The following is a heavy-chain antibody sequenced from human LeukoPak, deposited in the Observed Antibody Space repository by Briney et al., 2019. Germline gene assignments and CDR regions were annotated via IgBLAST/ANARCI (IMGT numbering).Heavy chain of an antibody. J-gene: IGHJ4*02. Sequence: PGGSLRLSCAASGFTFSSYSMNWVRQAPGKGLEWVGRIKSKTDGGTTDYAAPVKGRFTISRDDSKNTLYLQMNSLKTEDTAVYYCTTGPNYDYVWGSLFWGQGTLVTVSS. CDR2: IKSKTDGGTT. CDR1: GFTFSSYS. D-gene: IGHD3-16*01. CDR3: TTGPNYDYVWGSLF. V-gene: IGHV3-15*01.